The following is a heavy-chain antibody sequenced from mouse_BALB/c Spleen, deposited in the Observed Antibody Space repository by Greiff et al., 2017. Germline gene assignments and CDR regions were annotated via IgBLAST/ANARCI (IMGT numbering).Heavy chain of an antibody. CDR2: IWSGGST. J-gene: IGHJ3*01. CDR3: ASSGTRVWFAY. CDR1: GFSLTSYG. V-gene: IGHV2-2*02. Sequence: VQLVESGPGLVQPSQSLSITCTVSGFSLTSYGVHWVRQSPGKGLEWLGVIWSGGSTDYNAAFISRLSISKDNSKSQVFFKMNSLQANDTAIYYCASSGTRVWFAYWGQGTLVTVSA. D-gene: IGHD4-1*01.